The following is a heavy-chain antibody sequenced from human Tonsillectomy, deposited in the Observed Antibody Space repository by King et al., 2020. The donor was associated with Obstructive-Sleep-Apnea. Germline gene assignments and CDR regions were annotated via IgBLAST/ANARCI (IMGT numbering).Heavy chain of an antibody. D-gene: IGHD2/OR15-2a*01. CDR3: ATDRIDPVA. CDR1: GYAFTNYG. CDR2: ISPDNNST. Sequence: QLVQSGGEVKKPGGSVKVSCKTSGYAFTNYGLSWVRQAPGQGLEWMGWISPDNNSTNYSQNFQGRVTMTTDISTSTAYMELRSLRSDDSAVYFCATDRIDPVAWGQGTLVTVSS. J-gene: IGHJ4*02. V-gene: IGHV1-18*01.